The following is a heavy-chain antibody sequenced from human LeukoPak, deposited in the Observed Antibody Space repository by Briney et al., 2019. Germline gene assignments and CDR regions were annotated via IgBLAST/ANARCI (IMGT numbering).Heavy chain of an antibody. V-gene: IGHV4-61*05. J-gene: IGHJ3*01. CDR1: GGSISSSNYY. CDR2: MYNSGST. D-gene: IGHD7-27*01. CDR3: ARSTGDDAFDV. Sequence: SETLSLTCTVSGGSISSSNYYWGWIRQPPGKGLEWIGYMYNSGSTNYNPSLKSRVTIVVDTSKNQFSLKLSSVTAADMAVYYCARSTGDDAFDVWGQGTMVTVSS.